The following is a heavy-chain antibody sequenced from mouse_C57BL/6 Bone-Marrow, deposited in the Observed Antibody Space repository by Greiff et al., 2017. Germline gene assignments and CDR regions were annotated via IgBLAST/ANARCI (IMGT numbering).Heavy chain of an antibody. J-gene: IGHJ2*01. CDR2: IDPENGDT. CDR3: TTRAVVPYYFDY. V-gene: IGHV14-4*01. D-gene: IGHD1-1*01. CDR1: GFNIKDDY. Sequence: VQLQQSGAELVRPGASVKLSCTASGFNIKDDYMHWVKQRPEQGLEWIGWIDPENGDTEYASKFQGKATITADTSSNTAYLQLSSLTSEDTAVYYCTTRAVVPYYFDYWGQGTTLTVSS.